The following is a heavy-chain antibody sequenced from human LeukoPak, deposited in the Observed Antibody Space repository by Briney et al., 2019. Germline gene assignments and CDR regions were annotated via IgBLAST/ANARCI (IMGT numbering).Heavy chain of an antibody. J-gene: IGHJ4*02. Sequence: ASVKVSCKVSGYTLTELSMHWVRQAPGKGLEWMGGFDPEDGETIYAQKFQGRVTMTEDTSTDTAYMELSSLRSDDTAVYYCARDMVVLSRSPFDYWGQGTLVTVSS. CDR3: ARDMVVLSRSPFDY. D-gene: IGHD2-8*01. CDR1: GYTLTELS. CDR2: FDPEDGET. V-gene: IGHV1-24*01.